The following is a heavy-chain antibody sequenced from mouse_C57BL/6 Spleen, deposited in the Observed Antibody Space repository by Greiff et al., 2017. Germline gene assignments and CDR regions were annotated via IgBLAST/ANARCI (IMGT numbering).Heavy chain of an antibody. CDR3: ARSWYYGVYAMDY. CDR1: GYTFTSYW. CDR2: IHPNSGST. D-gene: IGHD1-1*01. J-gene: IGHJ4*01. Sequence: QVQLQQPGAELVKPGASVKLSCKASGYTFTSYWMHWVKQRPGQGLEWIGMIHPNSGSTNYNEKFKSKATLTVDKSSSTAYMQLSSLTSEDSAVYYCARSWYYGVYAMDYWGQGTSVTVSS. V-gene: IGHV1-64*01.